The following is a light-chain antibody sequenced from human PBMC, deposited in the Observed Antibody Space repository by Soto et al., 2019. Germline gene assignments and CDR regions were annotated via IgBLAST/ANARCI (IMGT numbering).Light chain of an antibody. CDR3: QQYGSSPIT. CDR1: QSVSSSY. J-gene: IGKJ5*01. V-gene: IGKV3-20*01. CDR2: GAS. Sequence: EIVLTQSPGTLSLSPGERATLSCRASQSVSSSYLAWYQQKPGQAHRLLIYGASSRAPGIPDRFSGSGSGTDFSLTISRLDPEDFAVYYCQQYGSSPITFGQGTRLDI.